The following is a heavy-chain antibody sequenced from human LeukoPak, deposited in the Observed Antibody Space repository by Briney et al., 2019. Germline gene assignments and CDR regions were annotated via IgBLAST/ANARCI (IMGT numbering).Heavy chain of an antibody. CDR3: AKDLGGSTFNWNDFDY. D-gene: IGHD1-20*01. CDR1: GYTFADYS. Sequence: AAVRVSYTASGYTFADYSIRWVRQAPGQGLEWMGWINPTNGRTKYAEKFQGRVTMARDKSINTAFMELSRLNSDDTAIYFCAKDLGGSTFNWNDFDYWGQGTLVTVSS. CDR2: INPTNGRT. V-gene: IGHV1-2*02. J-gene: IGHJ4*02.